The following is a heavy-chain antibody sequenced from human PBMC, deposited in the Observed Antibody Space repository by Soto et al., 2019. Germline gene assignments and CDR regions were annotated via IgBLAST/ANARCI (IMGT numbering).Heavy chain of an antibody. Sequence: GGSLRLSCAAPGFTFSDYYMSWIRQAPGKGLEWVSYISSSGSTIYYADSVKGRFTISRDNAKNSLYLQMNSLRAEDTAVYYCARFRYYYDSSGYPDVWGQGTTVTVSS. J-gene: IGHJ6*02. D-gene: IGHD3-22*01. CDR1: GFTFSDYY. CDR2: ISSSGSTI. CDR3: ARFRYYYDSSGYPDV. V-gene: IGHV3-11*01.